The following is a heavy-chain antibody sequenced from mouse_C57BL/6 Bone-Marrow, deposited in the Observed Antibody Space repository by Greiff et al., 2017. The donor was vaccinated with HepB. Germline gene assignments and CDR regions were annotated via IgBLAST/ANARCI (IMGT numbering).Heavy chain of an antibody. CDR1: GYSFTGYY. CDR3: ARSDGYYGGDY. V-gene: IGHV1-42*01. J-gene: IGHJ2*01. CDR2: INPSTGGT. Sequence: VQLQHSGPELVKPGASVKISCKASGYSFTGYYMNWVKQSPEKSLEWIGEINPSTGGTTYNQKFKAKATLTVDKSSSTAYMQLKSLTSEDSAVYYCARSDGYYGGDYWGQGTTLTVSS. D-gene: IGHD2-3*01.